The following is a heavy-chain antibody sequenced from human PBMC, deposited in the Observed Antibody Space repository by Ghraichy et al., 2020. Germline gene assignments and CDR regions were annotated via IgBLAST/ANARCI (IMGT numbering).Heavy chain of an antibody. CDR2: ITGSSRNT. D-gene: IGHD4-23*01. Sequence: GGSLRLSCVGSGFTLTGYSMNWVRQSPGKGLEWVAYITGSSRNTSYADSVKGRFTISRDNAQNSLYLQMNSLRDEDTAVYYCAIGSRVVRFFYYDGMDVWGQGTTVTVSS. J-gene: IGHJ6*02. CDR3: AIGSRVVRFFYYDGMDV. CDR1: GFTLTGYS. V-gene: IGHV3-48*02.